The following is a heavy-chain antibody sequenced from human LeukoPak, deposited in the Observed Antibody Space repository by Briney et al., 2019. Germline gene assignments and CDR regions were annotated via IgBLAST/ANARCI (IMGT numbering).Heavy chain of an antibody. D-gene: IGHD3-10*01. V-gene: IGHV3-21*01. CDR2: ISSSSSYI. CDR1: GFTFSSYS. CDR3: ARESYYGSGSYYNEAPSYYFDY. J-gene: IGHJ4*02. Sequence: GGSLRLSCAASGFTFSSYSMNWVRQAPGKGLEWVSSISSSSSYIYYADSVKGRFTISRDNAKNSLYLQMNSLRAEDTAVYYCARESYYGSGSYYNEAPSYYFDYWGQGTLVTVSS.